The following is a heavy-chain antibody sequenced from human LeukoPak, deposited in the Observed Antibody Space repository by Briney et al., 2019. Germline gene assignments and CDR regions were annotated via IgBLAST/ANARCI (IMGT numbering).Heavy chain of an antibody. Sequence: PGGSLRLSCAASGFTFNSYDMHWVRQAPGKGLEWVAVISYDGSNKYYADSVKGRFTISRDISKNTLSLQMNSLRAEDTAVYYCAKDEDVAQAFDIWGQGTMVTVSS. CDR2: ISYDGSNK. CDR1: GFTFNSYD. J-gene: IGHJ3*02. D-gene: IGHD5-12*01. V-gene: IGHV3-30*18. CDR3: AKDEDVAQAFDI.